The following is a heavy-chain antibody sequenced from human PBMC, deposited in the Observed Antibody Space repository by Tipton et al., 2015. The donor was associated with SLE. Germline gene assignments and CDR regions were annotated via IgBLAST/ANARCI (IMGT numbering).Heavy chain of an antibody. D-gene: IGHD3-10*01. V-gene: IGHV4-38-2*01. Sequence: TLSLTCAVSGYSISSGYYWGWIRQPPGKGLEWIGSIYHNGATKYNPSLKNRLSISIDTTKNQFSLKLTSVTAADSAVYYCTRGHFNSGTFPYYNYYYYMDVWGKGTAVTVSS. CDR3: TRGHFNSGTFPYYNYYYYMDV. CDR2: IYHNGAT. J-gene: IGHJ6*03. CDR1: GYSISSGYY.